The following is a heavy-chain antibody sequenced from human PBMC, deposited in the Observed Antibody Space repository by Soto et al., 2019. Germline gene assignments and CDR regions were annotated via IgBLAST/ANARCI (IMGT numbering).Heavy chain of an antibody. V-gene: IGHV3-23*01. CDR3: ARGTMTTFDY. D-gene: IGHD3-22*01. CDR1: GFTFISYA. Sequence: GGSLRLSCAASGFTFISYAMSWVRQAPGKGLEWVSTISGSGGATYYADSVKGQFTISRDNSKNTLYLQMNSLRAEDTAVYYCARGTMTTFDYSGQGTLVTVS. J-gene: IGHJ4*02. CDR2: ISGSGGAT.